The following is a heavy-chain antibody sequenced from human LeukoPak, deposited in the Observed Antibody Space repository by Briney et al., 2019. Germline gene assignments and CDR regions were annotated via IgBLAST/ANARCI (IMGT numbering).Heavy chain of an antibody. V-gene: IGHV3-48*01. J-gene: IGHJ4*02. CDR3: VRYGSGSNYRDPFDS. D-gene: IGHD3-10*01. CDR1: GFTFSSSG. Sequence: GGSLRLSCAASGFTFSSSGMNWVRQAPGKGLEWISCIYRDSSVKHYADSVRGRFTVSRDNAKNSVYLQMNSLRAEDTAVYFCVRYGSGSNYRDPFDSWGQGTLVTVSS. CDR2: IYRDSSVK.